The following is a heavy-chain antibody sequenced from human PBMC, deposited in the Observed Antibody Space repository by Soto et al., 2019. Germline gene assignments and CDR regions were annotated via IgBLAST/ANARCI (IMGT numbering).Heavy chain of an antibody. D-gene: IGHD3-3*01. Sequence: PGGSLRLSCAASGFTLSDYYMTWIRQAPGKGLEWVSDISISGTTIHYADSVRGRFTISRDNAKNSLWLQMNTLRAEDTAVYYCAGFRYGCYYDFWGQGTLVTVSS. CDR3: AGFRYGCYYDF. V-gene: IGHV3-11*01. CDR1: GFTLSDYY. J-gene: IGHJ1*01. CDR2: ISISGTTI.